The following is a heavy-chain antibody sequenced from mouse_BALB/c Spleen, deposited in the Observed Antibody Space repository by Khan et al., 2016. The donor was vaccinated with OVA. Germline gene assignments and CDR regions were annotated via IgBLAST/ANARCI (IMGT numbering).Heavy chain of an antibody. D-gene: IGHD1-2*01. CDR3: ARTARIEY. CDR1: GFSITSGYG. Sequence: EVQLQESGAGLVKPSQSLSLTCTVTGFSITSGYGWNWIRQLPGKKLEWMGYISYSGCTYYKPCLKSRISITRDTSKNQLFLQMNSVNTEDTATCYCARTARIEYWGQGTILTVSS. V-gene: IGHV3-2*02. J-gene: IGHJ2*01. CDR2: ISYSGCT.